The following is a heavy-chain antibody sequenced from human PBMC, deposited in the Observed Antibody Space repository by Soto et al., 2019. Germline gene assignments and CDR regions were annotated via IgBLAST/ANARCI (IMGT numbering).Heavy chain of an antibody. J-gene: IGHJ6*03. Sequence: LSETLSLTCTVSGGSISSGGYYWSWIRQHPGKGLEWIGYIYYSGSTYYNPSLKSRVTISVDTSKNQFSLKLSSVTAADTAVYKCGREGAVPATYYCYYRDAWGKGP. CDR3: GREGAVPATYYCYYRDA. V-gene: IGHV4-31*03. CDR2: IYYSGST. CDR1: GGSISSGGYY. D-gene: IGHD3-16*01.